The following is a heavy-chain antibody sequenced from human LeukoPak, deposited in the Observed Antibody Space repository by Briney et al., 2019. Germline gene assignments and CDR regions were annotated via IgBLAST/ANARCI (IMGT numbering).Heavy chain of an antibody. CDR2: ISGSGGST. CDR1: RFTFNTYA. CDR3: AKDREMATIPIDY. V-gene: IGHV3-23*01. Sequence: GGSLRLSCAASRFTFNTYAMSWVRQAPGKGLEWVSTISGSGGSTYYADSVKGRFTISRDNSKNTLYLQMNSLRAEDTAVYYCAKDREMATIPIDYWGQGTLVTVSS. J-gene: IGHJ4*02. D-gene: IGHD5-24*01.